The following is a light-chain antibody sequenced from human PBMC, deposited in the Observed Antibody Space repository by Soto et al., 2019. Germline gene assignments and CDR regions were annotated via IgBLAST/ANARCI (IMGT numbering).Light chain of an antibody. CDR3: SSYTSSSTYV. J-gene: IGLJ1*01. CDR1: SSDVGGYNY. Sequence: QSALTQPASVSGSPGQSITISCTGTSSDVGGYNYVSWYQQHPGNVPILLIYEVSNRPSGVSNRFSASKSGSTASLTISGLQSEDEADYYCSSYTSSSTYVFGTGTKVTVL. V-gene: IGLV2-14*01. CDR2: EVS.